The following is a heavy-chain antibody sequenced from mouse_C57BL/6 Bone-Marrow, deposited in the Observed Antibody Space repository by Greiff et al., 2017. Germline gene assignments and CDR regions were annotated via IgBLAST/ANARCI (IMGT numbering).Heavy chain of an antibody. J-gene: IGHJ3*01. D-gene: IGHD1-1*01. Sequence: VMLVESGPGLVQPSQSLSITCTVSGFSLTSYGVHWVRQSPGKGLEWLGVIWRGGSTDYNEAFMSRLSITKDNSKSQVFFKMNSLQADDTAIYYCAKTYYYGPWFAYWGQGTLVTVSA. CDR2: IWRGGST. V-gene: IGHV2-5*01. CDR1: GFSLTSYG. CDR3: AKTYYYGPWFAY.